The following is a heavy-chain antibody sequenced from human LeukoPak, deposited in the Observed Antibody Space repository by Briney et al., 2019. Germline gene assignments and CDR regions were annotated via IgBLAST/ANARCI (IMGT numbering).Heavy chain of an antibody. CDR1: GLTVSSNY. D-gene: IGHD2/OR15-2a*01. CDR2: IYTGGST. V-gene: IGHV3-66*01. CDR3: ARDPGSINGMDV. J-gene: IGHJ6*02. Sequence: GGSLRLSCAASGLTVSSNYMNWVRQAPGKGLEWVSVIYTGGSTYYADSVKGRFTISRDNSKNTLYLQMNSLRAEDTALYYCARDPGSINGMDVWGQGTTVTVSS.